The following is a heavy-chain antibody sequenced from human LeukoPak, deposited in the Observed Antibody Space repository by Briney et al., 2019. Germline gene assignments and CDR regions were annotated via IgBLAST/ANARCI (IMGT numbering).Heavy chain of an antibody. V-gene: IGHV4-61*02. CDR1: GGSISSGSYY. CDR3: ARELGEAFDY. D-gene: IGHD7-27*01. J-gene: IGHJ4*02. CDR2: IYTSGST. Sequence: SETLSLTCTVSGGSISSGSYYWSWIRQPAGKGLEWIGRIYTSGSTNYNPSLKSRVTISVDTSKNQFSLKLRSVTAADTAVYYCARELGEAFDYWGQGTLVTVSS.